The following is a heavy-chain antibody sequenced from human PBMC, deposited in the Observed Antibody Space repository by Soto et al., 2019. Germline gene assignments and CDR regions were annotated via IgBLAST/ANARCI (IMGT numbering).Heavy chain of an antibody. CDR3: ARDNGEFDP. J-gene: IGHJ5*02. CDR2: ISSSSTYI. Sequence: PGGSLRLSCAASGFTFSSYTMSWVRQAPGKGLEWVSSISSSSTYIYYADSVKGRFTISRDNAKNSPYLQMNSLRAEDTAVYYCARDNGEFDPWGQGTLVTVSS. D-gene: IGHD3-10*01. V-gene: IGHV3-21*01. CDR1: GFTFSSYT.